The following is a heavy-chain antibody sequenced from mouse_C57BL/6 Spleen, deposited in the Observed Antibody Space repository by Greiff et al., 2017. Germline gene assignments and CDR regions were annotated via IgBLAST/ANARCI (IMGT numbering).Heavy chain of an antibody. J-gene: IGHJ1*03. V-gene: IGHV14-2*01. D-gene: IGHD1-1*01. CDR2: IDPEDGET. CDR1: GFNIKDYY. CDR3: ALYYYGSSDGWYFDV. Sequence: VQLKQSGAELVKPGASVKLSCTASGFNIKDYYMHWVKQRTEQGLEWIGRIDPEDGETKSAPKFQGKATITADTSSNTAYLQLSSLTSEDTAVYYCALYYYGSSDGWYFDVWCTGTTVTVSS.